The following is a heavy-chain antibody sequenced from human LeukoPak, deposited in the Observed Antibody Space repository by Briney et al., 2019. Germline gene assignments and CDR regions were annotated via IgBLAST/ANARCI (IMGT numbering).Heavy chain of an antibody. V-gene: IGHV3-23*01. CDR1: GFTFSTYA. CDR3: AKDLERWLAGFFDS. D-gene: IGHD6-19*01. Sequence: GGSLRLSCAASGFTFSTYAMSWVRQAPGKGLEWVSSITGGGGPTYYADSVKGRFTISRDNSKNTLYLQMNGLRAEDTAVYHCAKDLERWLAGFFDSWGQGTPVAVSS. CDR2: ITGGGGPT. J-gene: IGHJ4*02.